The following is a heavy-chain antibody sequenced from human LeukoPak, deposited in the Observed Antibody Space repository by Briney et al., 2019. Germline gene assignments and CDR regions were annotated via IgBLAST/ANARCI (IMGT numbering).Heavy chain of an antibody. J-gene: IGHJ5*02. Sequence: GGSLRLSCAASGFTFSTYGMHWVRQAPGKGLEWVSVISGSGGRTSYADSVKGRFTISRDNSKNTLYLQMNSLRAEDTALYYCAKDRLSSPTAPRFDPWGQGTQVTVSS. CDR1: GFTFSTYG. CDR3: AKDRLSSPTAPRFDP. V-gene: IGHV3-23*01. CDR2: ISGSGGRT. D-gene: IGHD2/OR15-2a*01.